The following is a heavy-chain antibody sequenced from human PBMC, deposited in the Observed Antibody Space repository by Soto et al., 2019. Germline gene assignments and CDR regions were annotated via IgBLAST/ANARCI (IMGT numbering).Heavy chain of an antibody. V-gene: IGHV1-2*02. CDR1: GYTFTAYH. D-gene: IGHD3-10*02. CDR3: ARNMDYYYGRGSGNGHGV. CDR2: INPKFGDK. J-gene: IGHJ6*02. Sequence: QVRLVQSGAEVKEPGDSVRVSCEASGYTFTAYHIHWVRQAPGQGLEWMGWINPKFGDKGYAQDFQGRVSMTSDMSISTVYMELSRLTSDDTAIYYCARNMDYYYGRGSGNGHGVWGQGTTVTVFS.